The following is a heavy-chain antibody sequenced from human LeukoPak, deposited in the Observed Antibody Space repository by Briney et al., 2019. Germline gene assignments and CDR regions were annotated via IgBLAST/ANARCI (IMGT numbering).Heavy chain of an antibody. V-gene: IGHV3-23*01. J-gene: IGHJ4*02. D-gene: IGHD6-6*01. CDR3: AKRVSYSNSAAYFDY. Sequence: GGSLRLSCTASGFTFSNYGMAWVRQAPGKGLEWVSSISDSGGDTYYADPVKGRFTVSRDNSKNTLYLQMNSLRAEDTAVFYCAKRVSYSNSAAYFDYWGQGTLVTVSS. CDR2: ISDSGGDT. CDR1: GFTFSNYG.